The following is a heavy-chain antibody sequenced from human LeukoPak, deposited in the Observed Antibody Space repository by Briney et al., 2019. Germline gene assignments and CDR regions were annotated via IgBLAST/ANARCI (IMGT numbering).Heavy chain of an antibody. CDR3: ARDYLHCSGGSCYGPSYYYYGMDV. V-gene: IGHV1-18*01. J-gene: IGHJ6*02. CDR2: ISAYNGNT. Sequence: GASVKVSCKASGYTFTSYGISWVRQAPGQGLEWMGWISAYNGNTNYAQKLQGRVTMTTDTSTSTAYMELRSLRSDDTAVYYCARDYLHCSGGSCYGPSYYYYGMDVWGQGTTVTVSS. D-gene: IGHD2-15*01. CDR1: GYTFTSYG.